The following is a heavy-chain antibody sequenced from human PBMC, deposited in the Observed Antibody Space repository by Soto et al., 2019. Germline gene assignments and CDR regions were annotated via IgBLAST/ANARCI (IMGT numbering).Heavy chain of an antibody. CDR1: GFTFSNAW. CDR3: TTDKTSIAAATPYYYYYGMDV. D-gene: IGHD6-13*01. Sequence: GGSLRLSCAASGFTFSNAWVNWVRQAPGKGLEWVGRIKSKTDGGTTDYAAPVKGRFTISRDGSKNTLYLQMNSLKTEDTAVYYCTTDKTSIAAATPYYYYYGMDVWGQGTTVTVSS. J-gene: IGHJ6*02. V-gene: IGHV3-15*07. CDR2: IKSKTDGGTT.